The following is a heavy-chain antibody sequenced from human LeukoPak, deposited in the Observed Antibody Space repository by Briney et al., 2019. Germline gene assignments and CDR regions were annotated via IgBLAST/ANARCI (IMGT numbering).Heavy chain of an antibody. CDR1: GFTFSNYA. J-gene: IGHJ4*02. Sequence: PGGSLRLSCAASGFTFSNYALNWVRQAPGKGLEWVSSISGSGGSTYYADSVKGRFTISRDNSRNTLYLQMNSLRAEDTAVYYCAKPARTDYADYWGQGTLVTVSS. D-gene: IGHD1-14*01. CDR3: AKPARTDYADY. V-gene: IGHV3-23*01. CDR2: ISGSGGST.